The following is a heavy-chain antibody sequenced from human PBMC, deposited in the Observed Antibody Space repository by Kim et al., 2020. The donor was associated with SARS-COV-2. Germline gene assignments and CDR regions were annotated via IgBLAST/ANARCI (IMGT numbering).Heavy chain of an antibody. Sequence: ASVKVSCKPSGYTFTNYAMHWVRQAPGQRLEWMGWISAANDNTKYSQKFQGRVTITRDTSASTAYMELSSLTSEDTAVYYCAREGGAGTYRYFDYWGQGT. CDR3: AREGGAGTYRYFDY. J-gene: IGHJ4*02. V-gene: IGHV1-3*01. CDR1: GYTFTNYA. D-gene: IGHD3-10*01. CDR2: ISAANDNT.